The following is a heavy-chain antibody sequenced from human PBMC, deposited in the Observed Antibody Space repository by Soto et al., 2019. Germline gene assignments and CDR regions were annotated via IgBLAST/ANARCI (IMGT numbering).Heavy chain of an antibody. D-gene: IGHD3-9*01. V-gene: IGHV4-61*08. Sequence: SETLSLTCAVSGESVSSSDFYWTWIRQPPGKPLEWIGYVYSTGTTNYSPSLKSRVDMSVDTSENQFSLKLSSVTAADTAVYYCARVRYDILTGYYYHYYYGMDVWGQGTTVTVSS. J-gene: IGHJ6*02. CDR1: GESVSSSDFY. CDR2: VYSTGTT. CDR3: ARVRYDILTGYYYHYYYGMDV.